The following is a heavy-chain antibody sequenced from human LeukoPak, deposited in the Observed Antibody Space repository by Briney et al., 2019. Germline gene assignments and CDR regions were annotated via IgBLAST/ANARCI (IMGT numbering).Heavy chain of an antibody. CDR2: ISYDGSNK. CDR1: GFTFSSYG. Sequence: GGSLRLSCAASGFTFSSYGMHWVRQAPGKGLEWVAVISYDGSNKYYADSVKGRFTISRDNSKNTLYLQMNSLRAEDTAVYYCARDRGKRWLHYDAFDIWGQGTMVTVSS. CDR3: ARDRGKRWLHYDAFDI. V-gene: IGHV3-30*19. J-gene: IGHJ3*02. D-gene: IGHD5-24*01.